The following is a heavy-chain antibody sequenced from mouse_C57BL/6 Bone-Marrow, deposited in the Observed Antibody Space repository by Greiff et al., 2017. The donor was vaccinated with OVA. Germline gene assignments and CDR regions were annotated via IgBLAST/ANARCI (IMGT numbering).Heavy chain of an antibody. CDR2: INYDGSST. CDR3: ARRLQRGYFDV. Sequence: EVKLVESEGGLVQPGSSMKLSCTASGFTFSDYYMAWVRQVPEKGLEWVANINYDGSSTYYLDSLKSRFIISRDNAKNILYLQMSSLKSEDTATYYCARRLQRGYFDVWGTGTTVTVSS. J-gene: IGHJ1*03. V-gene: IGHV5-16*01. CDR1: GFTFSDYY. D-gene: IGHD3-2*02.